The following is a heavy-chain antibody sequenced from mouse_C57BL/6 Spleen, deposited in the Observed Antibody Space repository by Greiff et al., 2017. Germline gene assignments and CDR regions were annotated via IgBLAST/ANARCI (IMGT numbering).Heavy chain of an antibody. CDR2: IDPSDSYT. Sequence: QVQLQQPGAELVMPGASVKLSCKASGYTFTSYWMHWVKQRPGQGLEWIGEIDPSDSYTKYNQKFKGKSTLTVDKSSSLAYMQLSSLTSEDSAVYYCARSGVVAKGYAMDYWGQGTSVTVSS. V-gene: IGHV1-69*01. CDR1: GYTFTSYW. D-gene: IGHD1-1*01. CDR3: ARSGVVAKGYAMDY. J-gene: IGHJ4*01.